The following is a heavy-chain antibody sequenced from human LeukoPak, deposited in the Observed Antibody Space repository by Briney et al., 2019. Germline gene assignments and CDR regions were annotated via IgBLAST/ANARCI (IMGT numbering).Heavy chain of an antibody. D-gene: IGHD1-26*01. CDR1: RFTFSTYN. CDR3: AKGLSMGAHDY. J-gene: IGHJ4*02. Sequence: GGSLRLSCAASRFTFSTYNMNWVRQAPGKGLEWVSYISSSSSAIYYADSVKGRFTISRDNSKNTLYLQMNSLRAEDTAVYYCAKGLSMGAHDYWGQGTLVTVSS. CDR2: ISSSSSAI. V-gene: IGHV3-48*01.